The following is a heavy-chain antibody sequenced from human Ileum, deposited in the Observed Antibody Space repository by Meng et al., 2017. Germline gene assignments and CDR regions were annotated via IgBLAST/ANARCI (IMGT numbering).Heavy chain of an antibody. CDR1: GASVSNYH. V-gene: IGHV4-59*02. Sequence: SETLSLTCTSSGASVSNYHWSWIRQPPGKGLEWIGSIYNSRSTNYNPSRKSRVTISVDTSKKQFSLKLTSVTAADTAVYYCAGGNVKCYECFSYRGQGTLVTVSS. CDR3: AGGNVKCYECFSY. J-gene: IGHJ4*02. CDR2: IYNSRST. D-gene: IGHD2-2*01.